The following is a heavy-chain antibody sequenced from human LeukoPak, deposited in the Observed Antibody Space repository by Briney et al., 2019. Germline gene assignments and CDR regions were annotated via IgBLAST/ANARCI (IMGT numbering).Heavy chain of an antibody. CDR2: INHSGST. CDR1: GGSFSGYY. CDR3: ARVPRTYYYDSSGYPPDY. Sequence: SEALSLTCAVYGGSFSGYYWSWIRQPPGKGLEWIGEINHSGSTNYNPSLKSRVTISVDTSKNQFSLKLSSVTAADTAVYYCARVPRTYYYDSSGYPPDYWGQGTLVTVSS. J-gene: IGHJ4*02. V-gene: IGHV4-34*01. D-gene: IGHD3-22*01.